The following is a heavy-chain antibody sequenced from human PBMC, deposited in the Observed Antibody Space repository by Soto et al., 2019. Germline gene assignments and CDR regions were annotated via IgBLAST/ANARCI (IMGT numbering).Heavy chain of an antibody. CDR3: ARDRSYYGSAWFDP. CDR2: ISAYNGNT. D-gene: IGHD3-10*01. V-gene: IGHV1-18*01. J-gene: IGHJ5*02. Sequence: ASVKVSCKASGYTFTSYGISWVRQAPGQGLEWMGWISAYNGNTNYAQKLQGRVTMTTDTSTSTAYMELRSLRSDDTAVYYCARDRSYYGSAWFDPWGQGTLVTVSS. CDR1: GYTFTSYG.